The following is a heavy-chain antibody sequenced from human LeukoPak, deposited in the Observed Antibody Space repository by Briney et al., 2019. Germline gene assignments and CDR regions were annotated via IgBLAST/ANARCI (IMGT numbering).Heavy chain of an antibody. D-gene: IGHD1-1*01. CDR1: GFTFSSYW. V-gene: IGHV3-7*01. CDR3: ARDKIEGPTKLDY. CDR2: IKQDESEK. Sequence: GGSLRLSCAASGFTFSSYWMSWVRQAPGKGLEWVANIKQDESEKYYVDSVKGRFTISRDNAKNSLYLQTNSLRAEDTAVYCCARDKIEGPTKLDYWGQGILVTVSS. J-gene: IGHJ4*02.